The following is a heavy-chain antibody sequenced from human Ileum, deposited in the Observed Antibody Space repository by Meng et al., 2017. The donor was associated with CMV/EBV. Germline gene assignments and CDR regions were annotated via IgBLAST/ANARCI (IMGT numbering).Heavy chain of an antibody. CDR1: GYTFTSYE. CDR3: ARDPPVETVGLMDALTTFDH. V-gene: IGHV1-18*01. J-gene: IGHJ4*02. CDR2: ISAYNGDT. D-gene: IGHD3-16*01. Sequence: ASVQVSCNASGYTFTSYEITSVRQATGQGLERIGSISAYNGDTNHAQRLQGRFTMTTDTSTSTAYMELRSLRSDDTAVYYCARDPPVETVGLMDALTTFDHWGQGTLVTVSS.